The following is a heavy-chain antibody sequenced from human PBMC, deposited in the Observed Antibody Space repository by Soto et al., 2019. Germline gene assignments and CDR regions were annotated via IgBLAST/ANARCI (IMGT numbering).Heavy chain of an antibody. D-gene: IGHD4-17*01. V-gene: IGHV4-31*03. CDR1: GGSISSGGYY. Sequence: SSETLSLTCTVSGGSISSGGYYWSWIRQHPGKGLEWIGYIYYSGSTYYNPSLKSRVTISVDTSKNQFSLKLSSVTAADTAVYYCARGGGDYGDYTIDYWGQGTLVTVSS. CDR2: IYYSGST. CDR3: ARGGGDYGDYTIDY. J-gene: IGHJ4*02.